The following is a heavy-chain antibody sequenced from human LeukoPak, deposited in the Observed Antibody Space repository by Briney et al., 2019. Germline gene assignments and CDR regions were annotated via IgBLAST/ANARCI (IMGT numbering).Heavy chain of an antibody. V-gene: IGHV4-38-2*01. Sequence: SETLSLTCAVSGYSISSGYYWGWIRQPPGKGLEWIGSIYHSGSTYYNPSLKSRVTISVDTSKNQFSLKLSSVTAADTAVYCCARGNYSGSGTPDYWGQGTLVTVSS. CDR3: ARGNYSGSGTPDY. D-gene: IGHD3-10*01. CDR2: IYHSGST. J-gene: IGHJ4*02. CDR1: GYSISSGYY.